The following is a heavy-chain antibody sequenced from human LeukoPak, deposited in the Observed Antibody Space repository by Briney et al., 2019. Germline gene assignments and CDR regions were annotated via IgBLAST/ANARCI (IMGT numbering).Heavy chain of an antibody. Sequence: GGSLRLSCAASGFTFSSYNMNWVRQAPGKGLEWVSYISSSSSTIYYAYSVRGRFTISRDNAKNSLYLQMNSLRDEDTAVYYCAREYYDSSGPRRVQHWGQGTLVTVSS. V-gene: IGHV3-48*02. CDR2: ISSSSSTI. CDR3: AREYYDSSGPRRVQH. D-gene: IGHD3-22*01. J-gene: IGHJ1*01. CDR1: GFTFSSYN.